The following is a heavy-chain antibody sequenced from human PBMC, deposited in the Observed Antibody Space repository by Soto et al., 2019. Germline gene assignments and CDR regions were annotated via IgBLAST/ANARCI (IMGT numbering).Heavy chain of an antibody. J-gene: IGHJ5*02. D-gene: IGHD3-10*01. Sequence: PSETLSLTCAVSGDSFSTSNWWSWVRQPPGKGLEWIGEIYHTGSTNYNPSLKSRVNMSIDKSKNQFSLNVNSVTAADTAIYSCASIHYYGSGSFWFDPWGQGTLVTVSS. V-gene: IGHV4-4*02. CDR2: IYHTGST. CDR1: GDSFSTSNW. CDR3: ASIHYYGSGSFWFDP.